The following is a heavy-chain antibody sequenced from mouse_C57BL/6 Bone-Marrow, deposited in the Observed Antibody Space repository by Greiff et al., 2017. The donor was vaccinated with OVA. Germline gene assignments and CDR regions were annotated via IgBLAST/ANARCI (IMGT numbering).Heavy chain of an antibody. V-gene: IGHV1-55*01. CDR2: IYPGSGST. Sequence: QVQLQQPGAELVKPGASVKMSCKASGYTFTSYWITCVKQRPGQGLEWIGDIYPGSGSTNYNEKFKSKATLTVDTSSSTAYMQLSSLTSEDSAVYYCARSYDYDGEDWGQGTTLTVSS. CDR3: ARSYDYDGED. J-gene: IGHJ2*01. CDR1: GYTFTSYW. D-gene: IGHD2-4*01.